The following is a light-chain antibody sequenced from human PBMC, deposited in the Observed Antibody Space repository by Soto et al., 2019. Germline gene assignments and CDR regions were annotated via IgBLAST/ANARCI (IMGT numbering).Light chain of an antibody. CDR2: AAS. Sequence: DIQMTQSPPSLSASVGDRVTITCRASQGIKNYLAWFQQKPGEAPKSLIYAASSLQSGVPSRFSGSGSGTYFTLTISSLQPEDFATYYCQQYTTYPLTFGRGTKVDIK. J-gene: IGKJ2*01. CDR1: QGIKNY. V-gene: IGKV1-16*01. CDR3: QQYTTYPLT.